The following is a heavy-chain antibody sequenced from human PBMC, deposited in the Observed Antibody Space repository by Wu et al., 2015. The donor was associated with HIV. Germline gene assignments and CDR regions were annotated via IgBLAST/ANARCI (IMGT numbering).Heavy chain of an antibody. D-gene: IGHD3-22*01. CDR2: ISAHNGDA. Sequence: QVQLVQSGDEVKKPGASVKVSCKASGYLFTHYGVSWVRQAPGQGLEWMGWISAHNGDANYAQKLQGRVTMTTDTSTSTAYMELRSLRSDDTAVYYCARSSYYYDSSGYYYPGSWYFDLWGRGTLVTVSS. CDR3: ARSSYYYDSSGYYYPGSWYFDL. J-gene: IGHJ2*01. V-gene: IGHV1-18*01. CDR1: GYLFTHYG.